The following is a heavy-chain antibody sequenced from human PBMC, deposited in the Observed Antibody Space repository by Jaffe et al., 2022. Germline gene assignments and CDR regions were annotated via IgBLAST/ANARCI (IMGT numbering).Heavy chain of an antibody. Sequence: EVQLVESGGGLVKPGGSLRLSCAASGFTFSSYSMNWVRQTPGKGLEWVSSISGSSSYIYYADSVKGRFTISRDNAKNSLYLQMNSLRAEDTAVYYCAREASSGCSGGSCSLKYWGQGTLVTVSS. D-gene: IGHD2-15*01. V-gene: IGHV3-21*01. J-gene: IGHJ4*02. CDR3: AREASSGCSGGSCSLKY. CDR1: GFTFSSYS. CDR2: ISGSSSYI.